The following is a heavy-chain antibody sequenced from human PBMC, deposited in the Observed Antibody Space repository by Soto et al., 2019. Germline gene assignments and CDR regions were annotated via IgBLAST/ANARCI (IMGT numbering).Heavy chain of an antibody. J-gene: IGHJ4*02. CDR1: GGSISSGGYY. Sequence: QVQLQESGPGLVKPSQTLSLTCTVSGGSISSGGYYWSWIRQHPGKGLEWIGYIYYSGSTYYNPSLKSRVTISVDTSKNQSSLKLSSVTAADTAVYYCARSSTSANYFDYGGQGTLVTVSS. CDR3: ARSSTSANYFDY. CDR2: IYYSGST. D-gene: IGHD2-2*01. V-gene: IGHV4-31*03.